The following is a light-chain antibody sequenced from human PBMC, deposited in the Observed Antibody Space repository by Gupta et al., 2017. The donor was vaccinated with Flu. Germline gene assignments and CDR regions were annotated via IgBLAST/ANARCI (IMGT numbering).Light chain of an antibody. CDR3: QEASGFPYN. J-gene: IGKJ2*01. CDR1: QGVNSW. Sequence: DIQMTQSPSSVSASVGDTVTITCRASQGVNSWLAWYQQKPGKVPNLLIYAASSLQNGVPSRFSGSGSGTXFTLTIXGLQPEDFATYYCQEASGFPYNFGXGTKLEIK. V-gene: IGKV1-12*01. CDR2: AAS.